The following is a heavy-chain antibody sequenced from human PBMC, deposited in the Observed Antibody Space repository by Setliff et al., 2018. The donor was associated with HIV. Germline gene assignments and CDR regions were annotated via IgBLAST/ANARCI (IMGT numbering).Heavy chain of an antibody. D-gene: IGHD3-10*01. J-gene: IGHJ6*02. CDR1: GFNFNDFG. CDR3: ARSVIGYYYYGMDV. V-gene: IGHV3-30*02. Sequence: GGSLRLSCVVSGFNFNDFGMHWVRQAPGRGLEWVALIWYDGTEKYYGDSVKGRFTISRDNSKNTLYLQMNSLRAEDTAVYYCARSVIGYYYYGMDVWGQGTLVTVSS. CDR2: IWYDGTEK.